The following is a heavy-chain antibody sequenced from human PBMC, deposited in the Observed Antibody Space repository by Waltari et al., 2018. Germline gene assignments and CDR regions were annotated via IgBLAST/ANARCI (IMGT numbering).Heavy chain of an antibody. CDR1: GFTFDDYA. V-gene: IGHV3-9*01. CDR2: ISWNSGSI. CDR3: AERGEQWLGGYFDY. Sequence: EVQLVESGGGLVQPGRSLRLSCAASGFTFDDYAMHWVRQAPGKGLEWVSGISWNSGSIGYADSVKGRFTISRDNAKNSLYLQMNSLRAEDTALYYCAERGEQWLGGYFDYWGQGTLVTVSS. D-gene: IGHD6-19*01. J-gene: IGHJ4*02.